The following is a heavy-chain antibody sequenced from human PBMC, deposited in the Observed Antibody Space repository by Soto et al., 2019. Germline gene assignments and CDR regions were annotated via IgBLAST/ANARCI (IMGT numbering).Heavy chain of an antibody. CDR2: ISGSGSGV. CDR1: GFIFRDYY. V-gene: IGHV3-11*01. Sequence: SLRLSCAASGFIFRDYYMSWIRQAPGKGPEWVSYISGSGSGVSYADSVRGRFTISRDNAKNSLYLQINSLRAEDTAIYYCARDRRGQNYFDSWGQGTLVTVSS. J-gene: IGHJ4*02. CDR3: ARDRRGQNYFDS.